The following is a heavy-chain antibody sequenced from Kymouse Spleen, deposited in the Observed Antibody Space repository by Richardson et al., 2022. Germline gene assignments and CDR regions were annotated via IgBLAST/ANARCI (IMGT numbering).Heavy chain of an antibody. CDR3: ARVVTDAFDI. Sequence: QVQLQQWGAGLLKPSETLSLTCAVYGGSFSGYYWSWIRQPPGKGLEWIGEINHSGSTNYNPSLKSRVTISVDTSKNQFSLKLSSVTAADTAVYYCARVVTDAFDIWGQGTMVTVSS. J-gene: IGHJ3*02. CDR1: GGSFSGYY. D-gene: IGHD4-23*01. V-gene: IGHV4-34*01. CDR2: INHSGST.